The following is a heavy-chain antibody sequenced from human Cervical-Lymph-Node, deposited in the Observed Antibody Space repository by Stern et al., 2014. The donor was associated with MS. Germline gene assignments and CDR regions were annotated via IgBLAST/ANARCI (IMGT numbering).Heavy chain of an antibody. J-gene: IGHJ5*02. Sequence: VQLVESGGGVVQPGRSLKLSCGASGFTFSNYRMHWVRQVPGKGMEWVAVKSYDGSDKYYADSVKDRFTISRGNLKNSLYLEMSSLRIEDTAVYYCARVGGGKGYFSSWGQGTLVTVSS. V-gene: IGHV3-30*03. CDR2: KSYDGSDK. CDR1: GFTFSNYR. CDR3: ARVGGGKGYFSS. D-gene: IGHD3-16*01.